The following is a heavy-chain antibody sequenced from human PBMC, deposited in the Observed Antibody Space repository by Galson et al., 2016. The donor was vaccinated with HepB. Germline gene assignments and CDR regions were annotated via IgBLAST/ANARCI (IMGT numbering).Heavy chain of an antibody. Sequence: SLRLSCAASGFTFRNYGMTWVRQAPGTGLGVVSSISRSGDSTDYADSVKGRFTISRDNSKHTLSLQMNSLTADDTAIYYCVQGSTAPAVWGKGTTVTVSS. J-gene: IGHJ6*04. CDR1: GFTFRNYG. CDR3: VQGSTAPAV. D-gene: IGHD2-2*01. CDR2: ISRSGDST. V-gene: IGHV3-23*01.